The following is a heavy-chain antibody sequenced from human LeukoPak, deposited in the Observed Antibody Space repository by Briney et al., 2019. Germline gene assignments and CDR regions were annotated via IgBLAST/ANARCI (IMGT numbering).Heavy chain of an antibody. Sequence: SGGSLRLSCAASGFTFSAYSIHWVRQAPGEGLEWVSYISSSDSGDSTIYYADSVNGRFTISRDDAKNSLYLQMNSLRAEDTAVYYCARDHYYDSSGYSYGMDVSGQGTTVTVSS. J-gene: IGHJ6*02. V-gene: IGHV3-48*03. CDR1: GFTFSAYS. CDR3: ARDHYYDSSGYSYGMDV. D-gene: IGHD3-22*01. CDR2: ISSSDSGDSTI.